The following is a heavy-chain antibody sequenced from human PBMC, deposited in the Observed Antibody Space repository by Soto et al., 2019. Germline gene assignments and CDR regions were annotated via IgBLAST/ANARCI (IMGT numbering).Heavy chain of an antibody. CDR3: ARENYYDSSGYYYVFWFDP. Sequence: SETLSLTCTVSGGSISSGDYYWSWIRQPPGKDLEWIGYIYYSGSTYYNPSLKSRVTISVDTSKNQFSLKLSSVTAADTAVYYCARENYYDSSGYYYVFWFDPWGQGTLVTVSS. CDR2: IYYSGST. D-gene: IGHD3-22*01. V-gene: IGHV4-30-4*01. CDR1: GGSISSGDYY. J-gene: IGHJ5*02.